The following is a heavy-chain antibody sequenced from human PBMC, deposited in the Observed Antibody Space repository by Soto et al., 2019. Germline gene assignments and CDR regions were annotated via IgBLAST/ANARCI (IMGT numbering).Heavy chain of an antibody. D-gene: IGHD3-16*02. CDR3: ARVWGSYQAPSGGAGFDP. J-gene: IGHJ5*02. Sequence: GASVKVSCKASGYTFTSNAITWVRQAPGQGLEWMGLISAYNGDTIYAQKFQDRLTMATDTSTSTAYMERRSLRSDDTAVYFCARVWGSYQAPSGGAGFDPWGQGTLVTVSS. CDR1: GYTFTSNA. CDR2: ISAYNGDT. V-gene: IGHV1-18*04.